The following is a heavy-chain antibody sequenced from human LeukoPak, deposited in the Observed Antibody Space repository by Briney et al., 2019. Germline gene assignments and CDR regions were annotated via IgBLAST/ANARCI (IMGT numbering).Heavy chain of an antibody. Sequence: PGRSLRLSCAASGFTFSSYAMHWVRQAPGEGLEWVAVISYDGSNKYYADSVKGRFTISRDNSKNTLYLQMNSLRAEDTAVYYCARGMTNPFDYWGQGTLVTVSS. CDR1: GFTFSSYA. CDR2: ISYDGSNK. CDR3: ARGMTNPFDY. V-gene: IGHV3-30-3*01. J-gene: IGHJ4*02. D-gene: IGHD4-17*01.